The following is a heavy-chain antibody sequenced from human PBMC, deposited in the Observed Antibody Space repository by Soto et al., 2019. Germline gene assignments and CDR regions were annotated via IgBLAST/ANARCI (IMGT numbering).Heavy chain of an antibody. D-gene: IGHD6-19*01. V-gene: IGHV4-31*03. CDR2: IYYSGST. CDR3: ATLSNAWHLDY. CDR1: GGSVSRGAYY. Sequence: SETLSLTCSVSGGSVSRGAYYWSWIRQHPGKGLEWIGNIYYSGSTYYNPSLKSRVTISIDTSKNQFSLKLSSVTAADTAVYYCATLSNAWHLDYWGQGSLVTVSS. J-gene: IGHJ4*02.